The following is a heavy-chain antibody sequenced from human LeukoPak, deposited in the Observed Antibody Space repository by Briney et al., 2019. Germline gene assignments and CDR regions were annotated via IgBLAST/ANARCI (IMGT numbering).Heavy chain of an antibody. J-gene: IGHJ3*02. V-gene: IGHV3-33*03. CDR2: IYYDGSNQ. CDR3: ARALYYDFWSGSPDDAFDI. Sequence: AGGSLRLSCVVSGLRFRNYGMHWVRQAPGKGLEWVAVIYYDGSNQYYADSVKGRFTISRDNAKNSLYLQMNSLRAEDTALYHCARALYYDFWSGSPDDAFDIWGQGTMVTVSS. D-gene: IGHD3-3*01. CDR1: GLRFRNYG.